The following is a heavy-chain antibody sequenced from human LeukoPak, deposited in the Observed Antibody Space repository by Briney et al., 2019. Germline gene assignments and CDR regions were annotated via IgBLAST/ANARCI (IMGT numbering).Heavy chain of an antibody. Sequence: PGGSLTLSCAASGFTFSSYEMNWVRQAPGKGLEWLSYISSGGSSIYYADSVKGRFTISRDNAKNSLYLQMNSLRAEDTAVYYCARYMVRGIIISYFDNWGQGTLFTVSS. CDR3: ARYMVRGIIISYFDN. V-gene: IGHV3-48*03. D-gene: IGHD3-10*01. CDR1: GFTFSSYE. J-gene: IGHJ4*02. CDR2: ISSGGSSI.